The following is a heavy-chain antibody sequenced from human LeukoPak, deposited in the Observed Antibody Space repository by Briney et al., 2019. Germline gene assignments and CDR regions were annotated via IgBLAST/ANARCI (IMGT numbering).Heavy chain of an antibody. V-gene: IGHV3-74*01. CDR3: AKDAVYYYDSSGYARAFDI. J-gene: IGHJ3*02. CDR2: IKYDGTST. Sequence: GGSLRLSCAASGFTFSTYWMYWVRQAPGTGLVWVSRIKYDGTSTSYADSVKGRFTISRDNAKNTLYLQMNSLRAEDTALYYCAKDAVYYYDSSGYARAFDIWGQGTMVTVSS. D-gene: IGHD3-22*01. CDR1: GFTFSTYW.